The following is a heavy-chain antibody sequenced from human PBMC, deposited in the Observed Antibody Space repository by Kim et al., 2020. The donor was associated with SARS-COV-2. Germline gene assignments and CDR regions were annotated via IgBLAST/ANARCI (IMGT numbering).Heavy chain of an antibody. D-gene: IGHD2-21*01. Sequence: SETLSLTCTVSGGSISSSSYYWGWIRQPPGKGLEWIGSIYYSGSTYYNPSLKSRVTISVDTSKNQFSLKLSSVTAADTAVYYCARHVLEYSGGSGPTGGMDVWGQGTTVTVSS. CDR1: GGSISSSSYY. V-gene: IGHV4-39*01. CDR3: ARHVLEYSGGSGPTGGMDV. J-gene: IGHJ6*02. CDR2: IYYSGST.